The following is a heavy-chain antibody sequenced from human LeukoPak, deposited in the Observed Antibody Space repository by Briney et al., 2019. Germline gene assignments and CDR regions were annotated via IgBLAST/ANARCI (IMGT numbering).Heavy chain of an antibody. D-gene: IGHD4-23*01. CDR3: ARSAYGGMTYFDY. Sequence: GSLRLSCAASGFTFSSYAMSWVRQAPGKGLEWVANIKQDGSEKYYVDSVKGRFTISRDNAKNSLYLQMNSLRAEDTAVYYCARSAYGGMTYFDYWGQGTLVTVSS. J-gene: IGHJ4*02. V-gene: IGHV3-7*01. CDR2: IKQDGSEK. CDR1: GFTFSSYA.